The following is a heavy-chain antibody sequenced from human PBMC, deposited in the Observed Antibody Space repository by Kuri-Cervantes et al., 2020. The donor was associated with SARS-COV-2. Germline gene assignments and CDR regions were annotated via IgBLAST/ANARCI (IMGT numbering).Heavy chain of an antibody. Sequence: SLTHPCAASGVTFSSYAMHWVRQAPGKGLEWVSVIPSDGINTYYADSVKGRFTISRDTSRNTLYLRMNSLRTEDTAIYYCARDRVGVHDCWGQGTLVTVSS. CDR2: IPSDGINT. V-gene: IGHV3-30-3*01. D-gene: IGHD2-21*01. CDR1: GVTFSSYA. J-gene: IGHJ4*02. CDR3: ARDRVGVHDC.